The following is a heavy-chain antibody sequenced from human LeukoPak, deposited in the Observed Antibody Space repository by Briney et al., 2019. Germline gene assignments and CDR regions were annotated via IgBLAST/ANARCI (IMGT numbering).Heavy chain of an antibody. CDR1: GYTFTGYY. V-gene: IGHV1-2*02. CDR3: ARPLGSLKEYWWFDP. D-gene: IGHD2/OR15-2a*01. Sequence: AASVKVSCKASGYTFTGYYMHWVRQAPGQGLEWMGWINPKSGGTNYAQNFQGRVTMTRDTSSTTVYMELTRLRSDDTAVYYCARPLGSLKEYWWFDPWGQGTLVTVSS. CDR2: INPKSGGT. J-gene: IGHJ5*02.